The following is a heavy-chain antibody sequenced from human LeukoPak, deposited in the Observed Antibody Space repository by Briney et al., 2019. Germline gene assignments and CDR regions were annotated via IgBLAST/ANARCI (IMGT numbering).Heavy chain of an antibody. Sequence: SETLSLTCTVSGASITNYYWSWIRQPPGKGLEWIGEINHSGSTNYNPSLKSRVTISVDTSKNQFSLKLSSVTAADTAVYYCARFYYGSGSYFVFFDYWGQGTLVTVSS. CDR2: INHSGST. D-gene: IGHD3-10*01. V-gene: IGHV4-34*01. CDR3: ARFYYGSGSYFVFFDY. J-gene: IGHJ4*02. CDR1: GASITNYY.